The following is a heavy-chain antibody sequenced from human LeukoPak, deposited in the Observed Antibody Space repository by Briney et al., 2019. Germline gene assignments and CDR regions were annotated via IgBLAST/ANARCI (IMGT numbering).Heavy chain of an antibody. CDR1: GGSISSGDYY. CDR2: IYYSGST. Sequence: SETLSLTCTVSGGSISSGDYYWSWIRQHPGKGLEWIGYIYYSGSTYYNPSLKSRVTISVDTSKNQFSLKLSSVTAADTAVYYCATFFSGYYYYYMDVWGKGTTVTVSS. CDR3: ATFFSGYYYYYMDV. V-gene: IGHV4-31*03. J-gene: IGHJ6*03. D-gene: IGHD6-25*01.